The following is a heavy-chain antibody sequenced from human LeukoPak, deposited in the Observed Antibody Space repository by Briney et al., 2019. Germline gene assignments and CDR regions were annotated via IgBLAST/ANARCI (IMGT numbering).Heavy chain of an antibody. Sequence: PGGSLRLSCAASGFTFSSYEMNWVRQAPGKGLEWVSAISDSGNTYHADSVKGRFTISRDNSKNTVYLQMSSLRAEDTAVYYCARDSGKVGDDGILDYWGQGTLVTVSS. CDR3: ARDSGKVGDDGILDY. CDR1: GFTFSSYE. J-gene: IGHJ4*02. V-gene: IGHV3-53*01. CDR2: ISDSGNT. D-gene: IGHD2-21*01.